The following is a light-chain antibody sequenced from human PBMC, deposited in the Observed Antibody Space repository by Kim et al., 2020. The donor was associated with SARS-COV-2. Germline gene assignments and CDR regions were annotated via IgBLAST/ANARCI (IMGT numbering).Light chain of an antibody. CDR3: QQYGSSRG. J-gene: IGKJ2*03. CDR1: QRIPNSY. CDR2: AAS. V-gene: IGKV3-20*01. Sequence: EIVLTQSPEVLSLSPGERATLSCRASQRIPNSYLAWYQQKPGQPPRLFIHAASNRATGIPDRFSGSGSGTDFTLTISRLEPEDFAVYYCQQYGSSRGFGQGTKLEIK.